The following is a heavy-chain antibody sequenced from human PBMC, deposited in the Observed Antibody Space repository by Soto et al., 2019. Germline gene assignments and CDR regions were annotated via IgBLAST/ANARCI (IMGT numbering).Heavy chain of an antibody. CDR1: GFTFSDDY. D-gene: IGHD4-17*01. CDR3: ARDSDETTGPGFDY. J-gene: IGHJ4*02. V-gene: IGHV3-11*01. CDR2: ISRHDGAVT. Sequence: QVQLVESGGGLVKPGGSLRLSCEASGFTFSDDYMNWIRQAPGKGLEWVSYISRHDGAVTYYADSVKGRFTISRDNAKNSLYLQMNSLRAEDTAVYYCARDSDETTGPGFDYWGQGTLVTVSS.